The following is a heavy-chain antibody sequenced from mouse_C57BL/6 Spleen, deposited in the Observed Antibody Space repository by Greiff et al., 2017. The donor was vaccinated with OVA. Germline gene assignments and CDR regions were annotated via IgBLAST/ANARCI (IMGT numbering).Heavy chain of an antibody. Sequence: QVQLKQSGPELVKPGASVKISCKASGYAFSSSWMNWVKQRPGKGLEWIGRIYPGDGDTNYNGKFKGKATLTADKSSSTAYMQLSSLTSEDSAVYFCARDYEWFAYWGQGTLVTVSA. CDR3: ARDYEWFAY. CDR1: GYAFSSSW. D-gene: IGHD2-4*01. V-gene: IGHV1-82*01. J-gene: IGHJ3*01. CDR2: IYPGDGDT.